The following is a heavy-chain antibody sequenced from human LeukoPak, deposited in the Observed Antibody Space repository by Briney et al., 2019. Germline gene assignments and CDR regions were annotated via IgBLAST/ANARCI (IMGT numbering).Heavy chain of an antibody. J-gene: IGHJ4*02. D-gene: IGHD3-3*01. CDR1: GYTFTSYG. CDR3: ARVLKAPYYDSWSGYSPKEYYFDY. CDR2: VSAYNGNT. V-gene: IGHV1-18*01. Sequence: GASVKVSCKASGYTFTSYGISWVRQAPGQGLEWMGWVSAYNGNTNYAQKLQGRVTMTTDTSTSTAYMELRSLRSDDTAVYYCARVLKAPYYDSWSGYSPKEYYFDYWGQGTLVTVSS.